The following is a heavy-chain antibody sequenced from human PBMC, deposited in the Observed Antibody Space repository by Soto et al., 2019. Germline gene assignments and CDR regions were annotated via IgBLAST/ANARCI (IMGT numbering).Heavy chain of an antibody. V-gene: IGHV1-58*01. J-gene: IGHJ6*02. D-gene: IGHD2-15*01. CDR3: AADQRGYCSGGSCPTYYYYGMDV. CDR2: IVVGSGNT. Sequence: ASVKVSCKXSGFTFTSSAVQWVRQARGQRLEWIGWIVVGSGNTNYAQKFQERVTITRDMSTSTAYMELSSLRSEDTAVYYCAADQRGYCSGGSCPTYYYYGMDVWGQGTTVTVSS. CDR1: GFTFTSSA.